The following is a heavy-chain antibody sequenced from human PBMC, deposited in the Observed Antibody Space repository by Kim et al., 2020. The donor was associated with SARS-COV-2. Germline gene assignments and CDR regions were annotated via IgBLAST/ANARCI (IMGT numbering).Heavy chain of an antibody. CDR1: GGSIRSYY. D-gene: IGHD3-16*01. V-gene: IGHV4-59*01. Sequence: SETLSLTCTVSGGSIRSYYWSWIRQPPGKGLEWIGYMYYSGSTNYNPSLKSRVTISVDTSKNQFSLKLSSVTAADTAVYYCARDLRGIMFGGVTLDAFDIWGQGTMVTVSS. CDR3: ARDLRGIMFGGVTLDAFDI. J-gene: IGHJ3*02. CDR2: MYYSGST.